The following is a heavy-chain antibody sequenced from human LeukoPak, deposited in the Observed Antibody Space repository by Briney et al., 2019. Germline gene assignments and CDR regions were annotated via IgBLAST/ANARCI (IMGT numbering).Heavy chain of an antibody. CDR1: GGTFSSYT. Sequence: SVKVSCKASGGTFSSYTISWVRQAPGRGLEWMGRIIPILGIANYAQKFQGRVTITADKSTSTAYMELSSLRSEDTAVYYCARVGRYCSSTSCYVDYWGQGTLVTVSS. CDR2: IIPILGIA. V-gene: IGHV1-69*02. CDR3: ARVGRYCSSTSCYVDY. D-gene: IGHD2-2*01. J-gene: IGHJ4*02.